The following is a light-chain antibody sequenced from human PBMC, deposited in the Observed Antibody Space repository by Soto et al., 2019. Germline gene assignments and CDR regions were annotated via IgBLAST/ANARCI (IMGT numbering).Light chain of an antibody. Sequence: DIVLTQFTGTLSLSPGERATLSCRASQSLTRNYLAGYQQKVGQAPRLLIYGANTRAAGIPDRFSGSGSGTDFTLTISRLEPEDFAVYYCQQYGSSPQTFGQGTKVDIK. V-gene: IGKV3-20*01. CDR3: QQYGSSPQT. J-gene: IGKJ1*01. CDR2: GAN. CDR1: QSLTRNY.